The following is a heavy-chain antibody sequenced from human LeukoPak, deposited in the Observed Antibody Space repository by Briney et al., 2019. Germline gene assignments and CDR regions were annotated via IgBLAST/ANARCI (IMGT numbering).Heavy chain of an antibody. J-gene: IGHJ1*01. CDR3: ARAMYQLLPIQH. CDR1: GYTFTSYG. V-gene: IGHV1-2*02. Sequence: ASVKVSCKASGYTFTSYGISWVRQAPGQGLEWMGWINPNSGGTNCAQKFQGRVTMTRDTSISTAYMELSRLRSDDTAVYYCARAMYQLLPIQHWGQGTLVTVSS. D-gene: IGHD2-2*01. CDR2: INPNSGGT.